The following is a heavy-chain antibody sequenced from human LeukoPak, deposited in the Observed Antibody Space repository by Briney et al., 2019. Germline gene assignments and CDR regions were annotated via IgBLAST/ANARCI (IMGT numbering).Heavy chain of an antibody. Sequence: SETLSLTCTVSADSINNYYWNWIRQPAGKGLEWIGRIYTSGSTNYNPSLKSRVTMSVDTSKNQFSLKLSSVTAADTAIYYCARDTSGFGYWGQGTLVTVSS. V-gene: IGHV4-4*07. D-gene: IGHD3-10*01. CDR1: ADSINNYY. CDR3: ARDTSGFGY. J-gene: IGHJ4*02. CDR2: IYTSGST.